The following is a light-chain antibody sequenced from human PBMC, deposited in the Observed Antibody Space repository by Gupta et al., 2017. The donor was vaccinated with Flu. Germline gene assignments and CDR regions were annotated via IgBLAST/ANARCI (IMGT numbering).Light chain of an antibody. CDR1: QSVRSSY. Sequence: EIVLTQSPGTLSLSPGERATLSCRASQSVRSSYLDWYQQKPGQAPRPLIYGASNRATGVPDRFSGSGSGTDFTLTISRLEPEDFAVYYCQQYDNSPPTWTFGQGTKVEIK. CDR2: GAS. V-gene: IGKV3-20*01. J-gene: IGKJ1*01. CDR3: QQYDNSPPTWT.